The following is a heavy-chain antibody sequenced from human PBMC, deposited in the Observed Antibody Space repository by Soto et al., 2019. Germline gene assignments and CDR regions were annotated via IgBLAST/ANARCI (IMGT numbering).Heavy chain of an antibody. D-gene: IGHD1-1*01. Sequence: GSLRLSCAASGFTFSSYAMHWVRQAPGKGLEWVAVISYDGSNKYYADSVKGRFTISRDNSKNTLYLQMNSLRAEDTAVYYCARDLGWNDGDRYYYYGMDVWGQGTTVTVSS. CDR3: ARDLGWNDGDRYYYYGMDV. CDR2: ISYDGSNK. CDR1: GFTFSSYA. V-gene: IGHV3-30-3*01. J-gene: IGHJ6*02.